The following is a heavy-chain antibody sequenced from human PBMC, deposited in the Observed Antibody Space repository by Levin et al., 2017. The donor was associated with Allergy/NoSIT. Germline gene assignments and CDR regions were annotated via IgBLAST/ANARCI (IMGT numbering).Heavy chain of an antibody. D-gene: IGHD4-11*01. CDR3: ARGATVTQAVYYYGMDG. Sequence: SETLSLTCTVSGGSISSYYWSWIRQPPGKGLEWIGYIYYSGSTNYNPSLKSRVTISVDTSKNQFSLKLSSVTAADTAVYYCARGATVTQAVYYYGMDGWGQGTTVTVSS. J-gene: IGHJ6*02. V-gene: IGHV4-59*01. CDR2: IYYSGST. CDR1: GGSISSYY.